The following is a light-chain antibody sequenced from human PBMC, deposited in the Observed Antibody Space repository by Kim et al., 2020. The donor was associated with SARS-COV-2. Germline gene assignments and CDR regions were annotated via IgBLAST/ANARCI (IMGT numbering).Light chain of an antibody. CDR3: QQYGSSRT. V-gene: IGKV3-20*01. CDR2: GAS. Sequence: LSPGERATLSCKASQSVSSSYLAWYQQKPGQAPRLLIYGASSRATGIPDRFSGSGSGTDFTLTISRLEPEDFAVYYCQQYGSSRTFGQGTKVDIK. CDR1: QSVSSSY. J-gene: IGKJ1*01.